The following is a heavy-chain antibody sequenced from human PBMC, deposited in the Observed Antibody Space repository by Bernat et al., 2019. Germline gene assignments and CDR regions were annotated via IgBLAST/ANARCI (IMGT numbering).Heavy chain of an antibody. CDR1: GGSFSGYY. CDR2: INHSGST. J-gene: IGHJ6*03. Sequence: QVQLQQWGAGLLKPSETLSLTCAVYGGSFSGYYWSWIRQPPRKGLEWMGEINHSGSTNYNPSLKSRVTISVDTSKNQFSLKLSSVTAADTAVYYCARWGYCTGGVCYQYCYYYIDVWGKGTTVTVSS. D-gene: IGHD2-8*02. CDR3: ARWGYCTGGVCYQYCYYYIDV. V-gene: IGHV4-34*01.